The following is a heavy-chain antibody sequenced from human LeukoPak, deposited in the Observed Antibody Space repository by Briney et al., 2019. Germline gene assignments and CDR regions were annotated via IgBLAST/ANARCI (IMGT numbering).Heavy chain of an antibody. Sequence: PSETMSLTCAVYGGSFSGYYWSWIRQSPGKGLEWIGEINHSGSTNYDPSLKSRVTISVDTSKNQFSLKLSSVTAADTAVYYCAILWFGDSPFDYWGQGTLVTVSS. CDR3: AILWFGDSPFDY. V-gene: IGHV4-34*01. J-gene: IGHJ4*02. CDR1: GGSFSGYY. D-gene: IGHD3-10*01. CDR2: INHSGST.